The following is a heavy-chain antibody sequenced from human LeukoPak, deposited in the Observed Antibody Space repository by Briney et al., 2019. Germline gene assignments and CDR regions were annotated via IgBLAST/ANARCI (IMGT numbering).Heavy chain of an antibody. CDR3: ARVLGSDAFDY. J-gene: IGHJ4*02. CDR2: VWNDGNKN. D-gene: IGHD3-10*01. Sequence: WGSLTLSCAASGFTFSSYGMHWVRQAPGKGLEWVAVVWNDGNKNTYADSAKGRSTTTGDNSKQTLYLQMNSLRAEDTAVYYCARVLGSDAFDYWGQGTLVTVSS. V-gene: IGHV3-33*01. CDR1: GFTFSSYG.